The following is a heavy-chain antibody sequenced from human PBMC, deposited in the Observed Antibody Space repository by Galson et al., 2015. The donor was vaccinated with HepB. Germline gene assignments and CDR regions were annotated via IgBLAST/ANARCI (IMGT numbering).Heavy chain of an antibody. CDR2: IYSDGST. V-gene: IGHV3-66*01. D-gene: IGHD3-10*01. Sequence: SLRLSCAASGFTVSSNYMSWVRQAPGKGLEWVSVIYSDGSTYYADSVKGRFIISRDISKNTVSLQMNSLRAEDTAVYYCARTYRQVVGGGYYFDYWGQGTLVTVSS. J-gene: IGHJ4*02. CDR1: GFTVSSNY. CDR3: ARTYRQVVGGGYYFDY.